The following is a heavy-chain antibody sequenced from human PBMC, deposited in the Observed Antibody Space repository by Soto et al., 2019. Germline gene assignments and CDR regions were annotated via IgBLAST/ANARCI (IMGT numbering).Heavy chain of an antibody. D-gene: IGHD1-26*01. V-gene: IGHV3-53*01. Sequence: LGLSCAISGFYISRNYLSWVRKAPGKGLEWVSVHYSGGSTYYADSVQGRFTISRDKSNNTLYLQMRRVRAEDTAVYFCARHRHPRGTVGATAPLDPWGQGTQVLVSS. CDR1: GFYISRNY. CDR2: HYSGGST. CDR3: ARHRHPRGTVGATAPLDP. J-gene: IGHJ5*02.